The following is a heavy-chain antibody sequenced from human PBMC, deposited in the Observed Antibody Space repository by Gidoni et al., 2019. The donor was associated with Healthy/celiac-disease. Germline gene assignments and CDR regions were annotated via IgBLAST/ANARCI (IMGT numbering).Heavy chain of an antibody. CDR1: GFTFDDYA. Sequence: EVQLVEPGGGLVQPGRSLRLSCAASGFTFDDYAMHWVRQAPGKGLEWVSGISWNSGSIGYADSVKGRFTISRDNAKNSLYLQMNSLRAEDTALYYCAKGTFPIEYSSSWLDYWGQGTLVTVSS. CDR2: ISWNSGSI. CDR3: AKGTFPIEYSSSWLDY. V-gene: IGHV3-9*01. J-gene: IGHJ4*02. D-gene: IGHD6-13*01.